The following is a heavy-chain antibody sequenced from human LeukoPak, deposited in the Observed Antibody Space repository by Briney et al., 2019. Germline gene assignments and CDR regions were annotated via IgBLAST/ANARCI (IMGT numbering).Heavy chain of an antibody. CDR2: IDTDGSST. Sequence: PGGSLRLSCAASGFTFSSYWMHWVRQAPGKGLVWVSRIDTDGSSTSYADSVKGRFTISRDNAKNTLYLQMSSLRAEDTAVIYCILAAAGTEFDSWDQGTLVTVSS. V-gene: IGHV3-74*01. D-gene: IGHD6-13*01. J-gene: IGHJ4*02. CDR3: ILAAAGTEFDS. CDR1: GFTFSSYW.